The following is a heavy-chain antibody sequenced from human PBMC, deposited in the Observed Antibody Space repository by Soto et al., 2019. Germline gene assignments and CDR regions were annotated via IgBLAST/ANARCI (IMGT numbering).Heavy chain of an antibody. Sequence: EVQLVESGGGVVQPGGSLRLSCAASGFTFSSYEMNWVRQAPGKGLEWVSYISSSGRTIYYADSVKGRFTISRDNAKNSLYLHMNSLRAAATAVYYCASSGYNWNDGASGYFDYWCQGTLVTVAS. V-gene: IGHV3-48*03. CDR3: ASSGYNWNDGASGYFDY. D-gene: IGHD1-20*01. CDR1: GFTFSSYE. CDR2: ISSSGRTI. J-gene: IGHJ4*02.